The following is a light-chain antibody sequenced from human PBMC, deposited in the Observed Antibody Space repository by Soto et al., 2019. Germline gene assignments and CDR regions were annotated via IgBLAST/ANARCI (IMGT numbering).Light chain of an antibody. CDR2: HVT. Sequence: QSALTQPASVSGSLGQSITIPCSGTSSDVGAYNYVSWYQQYPGKAPKLMIYHVTDRPSGVSNRFSGSKSGNTASLTISGLQAKDEADYYCCSYTTSNTFVFGTRTKVTVL. CDR1: SSDVGAYNY. J-gene: IGLJ1*01. CDR3: CSYTTSNTFV. V-gene: IGLV2-14*01.